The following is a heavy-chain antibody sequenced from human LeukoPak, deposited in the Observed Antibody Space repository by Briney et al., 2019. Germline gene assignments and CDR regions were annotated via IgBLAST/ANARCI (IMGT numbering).Heavy chain of an antibody. CDR3: AHRLTAAAGTATGFDY. CDR2: IYWDDDK. Sequence: SGPTLVKPTQTLTLTCTFSGFSLSTSGVGVGWIRQPPGKALEWLALIYWDDDKRYSPSLKSRLTITKDTSKTQVVLTMTNMDPVDTATYYCAHRLTAAAGTATGFDYWGRGTLVTVSS. J-gene: IGHJ4*02. V-gene: IGHV2-5*02. D-gene: IGHD6-13*01. CDR1: GFSLSTSGVG.